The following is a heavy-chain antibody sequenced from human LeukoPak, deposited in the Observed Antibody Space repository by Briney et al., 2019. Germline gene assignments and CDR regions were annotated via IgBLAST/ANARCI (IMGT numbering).Heavy chain of an antibody. CDR1: GGSISSYY. CDR2: IYYSGST. V-gene: IGHV4-59*01. CDR3: ARGGDYFGSGTYYAFDP. D-gene: IGHD3-10*01. Sequence: PSETLSLTCTVSGGSISSYYWNWIRQPPGKGLEWIGYIYYSGSTNYNPSLKSRVTISVDTSKNQFSLRLGSVTAADTAVYYCARGGDYFGSGTYYAFDPWGQGTLVTVSS. J-gene: IGHJ5*02.